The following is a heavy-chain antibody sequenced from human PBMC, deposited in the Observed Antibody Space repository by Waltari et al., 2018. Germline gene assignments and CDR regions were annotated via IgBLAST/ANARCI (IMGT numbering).Heavy chain of an antibody. J-gene: IGHJ4*02. CDR2: ISGSGTTI. CDR1: GSTFSSYG. V-gene: IGHV3-48*03. Sequence: EVQLVESGGGLVQPGGSLRISCAASGSTFSSYGMNWVRQAPGKGLEWISYISGSGTTIYYADSVKGRFTISRDDAENSLYLQMNSLRAEDTALYYCARRFDSWGQGTRVTVSS. CDR3: ARRFDS.